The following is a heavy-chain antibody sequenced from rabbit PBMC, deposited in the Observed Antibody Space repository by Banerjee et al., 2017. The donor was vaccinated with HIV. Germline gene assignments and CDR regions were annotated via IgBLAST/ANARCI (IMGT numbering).Heavy chain of an antibody. Sequence: QEQLVESGGGLVQPEGSLTLTCTASGFSFSSSYDMCWVRQAPGKGLEWIGCIYTGSGSTYYASWAKGRFTISKTSSTTVTLQMTSLTAADTATYFCARGWTSSYAGYDLWGPGTLVTVS. V-gene: IGHV1S45*01. CDR3: ARGWTSSYAGYDL. CDR1: GFSFSSSYD. J-gene: IGHJ4*01. CDR2: IYTGSGST. D-gene: IGHD7-1*01.